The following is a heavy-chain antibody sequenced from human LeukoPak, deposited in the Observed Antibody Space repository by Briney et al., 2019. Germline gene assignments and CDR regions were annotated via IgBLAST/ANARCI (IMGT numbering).Heavy chain of an antibody. V-gene: IGHV3-15*01. J-gene: IGHJ6*02. CDR1: GFTFSNAW. Sequence: GGSLRLSCAASGFTFSNAWMSWVRQAPGKGLEWVGRIKSKTDGGTTDYAAPVKGRFTISRDDSKNTLYLQMNSLKTEDTAVYYCTTDLIAAAGTGYYYYYGMDVWGQGTTVTVSS. CDR2: IKSKTDGGTT. D-gene: IGHD6-13*01. CDR3: TTDLIAAAGTGYYYYYGMDV.